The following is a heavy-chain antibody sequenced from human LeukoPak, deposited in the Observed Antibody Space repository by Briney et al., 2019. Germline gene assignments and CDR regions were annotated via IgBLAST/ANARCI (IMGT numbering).Heavy chain of an antibody. Sequence: ASVKVXCKASGYSFTTYGISWVRQAPGQGLEWMGWISTYNGNTNYAQNLQGRVTMTTDTSTSTAYMELTSLRSDDTAVYYCAKAPNYSGSGSPLFDYWGQGTLVTVSS. CDR2: ISTYNGNT. D-gene: IGHD3-10*01. V-gene: IGHV1-18*01. J-gene: IGHJ4*02. CDR3: AKAPNYSGSGSPLFDY. CDR1: GYSFTTYG.